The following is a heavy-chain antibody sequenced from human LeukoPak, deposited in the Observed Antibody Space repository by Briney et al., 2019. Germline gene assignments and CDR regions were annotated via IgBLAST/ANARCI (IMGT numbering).Heavy chain of an antibody. J-gene: IGHJ1*01. CDR3: AKEIYGDSTGGRFQH. Sequence: GGSLRLSCTASGFTFGDYAMTWVRQAPGKGLEWVSSISSSSSYIFYADSVKGRFTISRDNAKNSLYLQMNSLRAEDTAVYYCAKEIYGDSTGGRFQHWGQGTLVTVSS. CDR2: ISSSSSYI. V-gene: IGHV3-21*04. D-gene: IGHD4-17*01. CDR1: GFTFGDYA.